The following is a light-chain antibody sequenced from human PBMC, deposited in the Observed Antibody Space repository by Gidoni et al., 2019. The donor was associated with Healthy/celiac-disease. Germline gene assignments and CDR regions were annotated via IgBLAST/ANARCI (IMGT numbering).Light chain of an antibody. CDR3: QQSYSTPYT. Sequence: DIQRTQSPSSLSASVGDRVTITCRASQSISSYLNWYQQKQGKAPKLLIYAASSLQSGVPSRFSGSGSGTDFTLTISSLQPEDFATYYCQQSYSTPYTFGQGTKLEIK. CDR1: QSISSY. CDR2: AAS. V-gene: IGKV1-39*01. J-gene: IGKJ2*01.